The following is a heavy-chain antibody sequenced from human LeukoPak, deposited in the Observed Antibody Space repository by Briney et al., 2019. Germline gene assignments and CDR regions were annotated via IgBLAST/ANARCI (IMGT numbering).Heavy chain of an antibody. D-gene: IGHD2-15*01. CDR3: ARWDAYCSGGTCYFGDFAFDI. J-gene: IGHJ3*02. CDR2: MKGDGSVK. Sequence: GGSLRLSCAAAGFTFSIYWMSWVRQAPGKGLEWVASMKGDGSVKHFLDSVEGRFTISRDNAKNSLYLQMSSLRAEDTAVYYCARWDAYCSGGTCYFGDFAFDIWGQGTMVTVSS. V-gene: IGHV3-7*01. CDR1: GFTFSIYW.